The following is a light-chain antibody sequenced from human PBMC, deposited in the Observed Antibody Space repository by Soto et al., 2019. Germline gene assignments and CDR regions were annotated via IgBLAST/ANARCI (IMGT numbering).Light chain of an antibody. V-gene: IGKV3-15*01. CDR2: GAS. CDR3: QQYDASLWT. J-gene: IGKJ1*01. CDR1: QSVSSN. Sequence: EIVMTQSPATLSVSPGERATLSCRASQSVSSNLAWYQQKPGQAPRLLIYGASTRATGIPARFSGSGSGTEFTLTISSLQSEDFAVYYCQQYDASLWTFGQGTKVDI.